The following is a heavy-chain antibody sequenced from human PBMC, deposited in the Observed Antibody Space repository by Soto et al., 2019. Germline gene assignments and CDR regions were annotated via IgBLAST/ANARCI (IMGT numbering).Heavy chain of an antibody. V-gene: IGHV3-15*07. CDR2: IKSKTDGGTT. D-gene: IGHD5-12*01. CDR3: TTDLVIVATPKGSGRGYYGMDV. CDR1: GFTFSNAW. J-gene: IGHJ6*02. Sequence: PGGSLRLSCAASGFTFSNAWMNWVRQAPGKGLEWVGRIKSKTDGGTTDYAAPVKGRFTISRDDSKNTLYLQMNSLKTEDTAVYYCTTDLVIVATPKGSGRGYYGMDVWGQGTPVTVSS.